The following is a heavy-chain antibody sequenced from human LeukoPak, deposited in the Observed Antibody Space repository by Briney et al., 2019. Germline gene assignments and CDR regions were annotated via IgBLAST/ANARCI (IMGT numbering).Heavy chain of an antibody. CDR1: DGSISSYY. J-gene: IGHJ6*02. D-gene: IGHD2-15*01. Sequence: PSETLSLTCTASDGSISSYYWSWIRQPPGKGLEWVGYIHYSGSTNYNPSLKSRVTISVDTSKNQFSLKLSSVTAADTAVYYCARGGYCSGGSCSGRMDVWGQGTTVTVSS. CDR2: IHYSGST. CDR3: ARGGYCSGGSCSGRMDV. V-gene: IGHV4-59*01.